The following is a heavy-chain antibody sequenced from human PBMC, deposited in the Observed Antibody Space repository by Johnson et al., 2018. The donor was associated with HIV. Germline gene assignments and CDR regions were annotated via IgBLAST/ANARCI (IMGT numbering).Heavy chain of an antibody. D-gene: IGHD3-10*01. J-gene: IGHJ3*02. Sequence: EVQLVESGGGLVQPGGSLRLSCAASGFTFSSYWMSWVRQAPGKGLEWVANIKQDGSEKYYVDSVKGRFTISRDNAKKSLFLQMNSLRAEDTALYYCAREGGGTLLLGDEGAFDIWGQGTMVTVSS. CDR3: AREGGGTLLLGDEGAFDI. CDR1: GFTFSSYW. CDR2: IKQDGSEK. V-gene: IGHV3-7*01.